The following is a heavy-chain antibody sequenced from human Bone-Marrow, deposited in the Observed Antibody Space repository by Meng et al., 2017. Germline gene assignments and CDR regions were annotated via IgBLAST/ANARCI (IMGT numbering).Heavy chain of an antibody. D-gene: IGHD4-17*01. Sequence: GESLKISCEGSGFIFTNAYMTWVRQVPGKRLEWLGHITSRPDGETTEYAAPVKGRFTISRDDSKNTVYLQMNSLRAEDTAVYYCARVLTSPLIPFYGDYYHGMDVWGQGITVTVSS. CDR2: ITSRPDGETT. V-gene: IGHV3-15*01. J-gene: IGHJ6*02. CDR1: GFIFTNAY. CDR3: ARVLTSPLIPFYGDYYHGMDV.